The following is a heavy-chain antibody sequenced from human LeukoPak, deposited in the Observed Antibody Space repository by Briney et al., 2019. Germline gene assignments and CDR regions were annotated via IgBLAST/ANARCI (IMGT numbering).Heavy chain of an antibody. CDR3: AKRTDSSWYTFDP. J-gene: IGHJ5*02. Sequence: PGGSLRLSCAASGFTFSSYDMHWVRQAPGKGLEWVAFIQDDGSNKYNADSVKGRFTISRDNSKNTLYLQMNSLRAEDTAVYYCAKRTDSSWYTFDPWGQGTLVTVSS. CDR2: IQDDGSNK. D-gene: IGHD6-13*01. V-gene: IGHV3-30*02. CDR1: GFTFSSYD.